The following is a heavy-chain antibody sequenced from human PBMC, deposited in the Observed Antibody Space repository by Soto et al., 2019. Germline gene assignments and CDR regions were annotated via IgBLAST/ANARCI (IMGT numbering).Heavy chain of an antibody. CDR2: IYYSGST. V-gene: IGHV4-39*01. CDR1: GGSISSSSYY. Sequence: SETLSLTCIVSGGSISSSSYYWGWIRQPPGKGLEWIGSIYYSGSTYYNPSLKSRVTISVDTSKNQFSLKLGSVTAADTAAYYCAKGGSGSYSNAFDIWGQGTMVTVSS. CDR3: AKGGSGSYSNAFDI. J-gene: IGHJ3*02. D-gene: IGHD3-10*01.